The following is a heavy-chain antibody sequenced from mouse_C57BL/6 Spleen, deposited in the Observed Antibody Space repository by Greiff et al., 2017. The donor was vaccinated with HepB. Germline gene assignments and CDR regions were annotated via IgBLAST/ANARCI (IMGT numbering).Heavy chain of an antibody. V-gene: IGHV1-7*01. CDR2: INPSSGYT. CDR1: GYTFTSYW. CDR3: AISLFITYYCDY. Sequence: VQLQQSGAELAKPGASVKLSCKASGYTFTSYWMHWVKQRPGQGLEWIGYINPSSGYTKYNQKFKDKATLTADKSSSTAYMQLSSLTYEESAVYYCAISLFITYYCDYWGQGTTLTVSS. J-gene: IGHJ2*01. D-gene: IGHD1-1*01.